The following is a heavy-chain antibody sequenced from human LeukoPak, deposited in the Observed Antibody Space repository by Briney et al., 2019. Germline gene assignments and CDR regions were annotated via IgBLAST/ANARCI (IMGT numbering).Heavy chain of an antibody. J-gene: IGHJ3*02. D-gene: IGHD6-19*01. CDR2: ISWNSGSI. V-gene: IGHV3-9*03. CDR3: AKDTGLGGGWPHEGHAFDI. Sequence: PGRSLRLSCAASGFTFDDYAMHWVRQAPGKGLEWVSGISWNSGSIVYADSVKGRFTISGDNAKNSLYLQMNSLRAEDMALYYCAKDTGLGGGWPHEGHAFDIWGQGTMVTVSS. CDR1: GFTFDDYA.